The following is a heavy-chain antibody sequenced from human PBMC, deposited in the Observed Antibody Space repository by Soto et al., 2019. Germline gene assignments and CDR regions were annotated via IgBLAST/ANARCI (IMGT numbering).Heavy chain of an antibody. CDR1: GFTFSSYS. Sequence: GGSLRLSCAASGFTFSSYSMNWVRQAPGKGLEWVSYISSSSNTIYSADSVKGRFTISRDNAKNSLYLQMNSLRAEDTAVYYCARDSGYGMTSYWFDPWGQGTLVTVSS. J-gene: IGHJ5*02. CDR3: ARDSGYGMTSYWFDP. D-gene: IGHD4-17*01. CDR2: ISSSSNTI. V-gene: IGHV3-48*01.